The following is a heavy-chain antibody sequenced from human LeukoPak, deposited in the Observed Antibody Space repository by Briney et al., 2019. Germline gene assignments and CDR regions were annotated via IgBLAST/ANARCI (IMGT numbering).Heavy chain of an antibody. Sequence: SETLSLTCTVSGGSISSYYWSWIRQPPGKGLEWIGYIYYSGSTNYNPSLKSRITISVDTSKDQFSLKLSSVTAADTAVYYCARFAYCGGHCWYYFDYWGQGSLVTVSS. CDR3: ARFAYCGGHCWYYFDY. D-gene: IGHD2-21*02. J-gene: IGHJ4*02. CDR2: IYYSGST. V-gene: IGHV4-59*01. CDR1: GGSISSYY.